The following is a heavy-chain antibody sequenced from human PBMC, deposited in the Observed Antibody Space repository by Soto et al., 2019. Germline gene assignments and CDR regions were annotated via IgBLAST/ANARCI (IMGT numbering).Heavy chain of an antibody. V-gene: IGHV1-8*01. J-gene: IGHJ4*02. CDR2: MNPHSGDT. Sequence: QVQLVQSGAEVKKPGASVKVSCKASGYTFVNYENNWVRQATGPGLEWLGWMNPHSGDTFYAQNFQGRVTMTRNTSITTAYMELNSLKSEDTAVYYCARQQAMDYWGQGTLVTVSS. CDR1: GYTFVNYE. CDR3: ARQQAMDY.